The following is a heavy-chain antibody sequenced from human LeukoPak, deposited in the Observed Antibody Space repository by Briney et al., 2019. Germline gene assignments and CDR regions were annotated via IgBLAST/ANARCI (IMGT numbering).Heavy chain of an antibody. Sequence: GGSLRLSCAASGFTFSSYSMNWVRQAPGKGLEWVAVISYDGSNKYYADSVKGRFTISRDNSKNTLYLQMNSLRPEDTAVYYCARDREGYCSSTSCRWWYFDLWGRGTLVTVSS. D-gene: IGHD2-2*01. V-gene: IGHV3-30*03. CDR1: GFTFSSYS. CDR2: ISYDGSNK. CDR3: ARDREGYCSSTSCRWWYFDL. J-gene: IGHJ2*01.